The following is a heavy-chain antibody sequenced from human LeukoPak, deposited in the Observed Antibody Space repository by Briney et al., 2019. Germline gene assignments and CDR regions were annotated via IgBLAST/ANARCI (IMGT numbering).Heavy chain of an antibody. CDR2: FDPEDGET. Sequence: PWASVKVSCKVSGYTLTELSMHWVRQAPGKGLEWMGGFDPEDGETIYAQKFQGRVTMTEDTSTDTAYIELSSLRSEDTAVYYCATPIRGGSYYVHYFDYWGQGTLVTVSS. V-gene: IGHV1-24*01. CDR3: ATPIRGGSYYVHYFDY. J-gene: IGHJ4*02. D-gene: IGHD1-26*01. CDR1: GYTLTELS.